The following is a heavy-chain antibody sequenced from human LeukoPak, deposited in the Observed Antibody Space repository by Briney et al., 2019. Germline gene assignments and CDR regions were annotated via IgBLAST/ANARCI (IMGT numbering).Heavy chain of an antibody. D-gene: IGHD2-2*01. Sequence: SQTLSLTCAVSGGSISSGGYSWSWIRQPPGKGLEWIGYIYYSGSTNYNPSLKSRVTISVDTSKNQFSLKLSSVTAADTAVYYCARDTGPVVPAAMDVWGKGTTVTVSS. V-gene: IGHV4-61*08. J-gene: IGHJ6*04. CDR3: ARDTGPVVPAAMDV. CDR2: IYYSGST. CDR1: GGSISSGGYS.